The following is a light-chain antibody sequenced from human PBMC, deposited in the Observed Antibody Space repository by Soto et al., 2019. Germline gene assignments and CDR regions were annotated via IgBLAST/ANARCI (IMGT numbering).Light chain of an antibody. Sequence: EIVLTQSTGTLSLSPGERATLSCRASQSVNSRYLAWYQQKPGQAPRFLIYGASSRATGIPGRFNGSGSGTDLTLTISRLEPEVFAVYYCQQYGSSPPITFGQGTRLEIK. CDR3: QQYGSSPPIT. CDR1: QSVNSRY. CDR2: GAS. J-gene: IGKJ5*01. V-gene: IGKV3-20*01.